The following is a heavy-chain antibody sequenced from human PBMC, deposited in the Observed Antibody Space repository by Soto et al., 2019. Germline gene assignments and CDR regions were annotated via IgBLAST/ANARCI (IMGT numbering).Heavy chain of an antibody. CDR2: VFSSVSA. V-gene: IGHV4-4*07. J-gene: IGHJ4*02. CDR3: ARDGMTTGDT. CDR1: GVSVSSYT. D-gene: IGHD2-21*02. Sequence: QLQLQESGPGQVRPSETLSLPCIVSGVSVSSYTWSWVRQPANKGLEWIGRVFSSVSATYYPSLKSRVSISMDTPENRISLKLDSVTASDAGVYFGARDGMTTGDTWGPGTLVTVSS.